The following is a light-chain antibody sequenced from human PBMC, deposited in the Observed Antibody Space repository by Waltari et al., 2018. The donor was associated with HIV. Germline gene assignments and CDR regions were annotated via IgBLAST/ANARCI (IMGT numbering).Light chain of an antibody. Sequence: QSALTQPRSVSGSPGQSVTISCTGTSSDVGGYNYVSWYQQHPGKAPKLMIYDVSKRPSGVPDRFSGSKSGNTASLTISGLQAEDEASYFCCSYAGDGILYVCGSGTTVTVL. CDR1: SSDVGGYNY. CDR3: CSYAGDGILYV. CDR2: DVS. V-gene: IGLV2-11*01. J-gene: IGLJ6*01.